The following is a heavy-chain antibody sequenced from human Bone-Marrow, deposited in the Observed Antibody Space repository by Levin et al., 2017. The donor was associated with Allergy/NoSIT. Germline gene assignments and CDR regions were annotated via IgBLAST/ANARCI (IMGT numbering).Heavy chain of an antibody. D-gene: IGHD6-19*01. CDR1: GYSFTSYW. CDR2: IDPSDSYT. CDR3: ARLCSIAVAGCLLVPDY. V-gene: IGHV5-10-1*01. Sequence: KVSCKGSGYSFTSYWISWVRQLPGKGLEWMGRIDPSDSYTNYSPSFQGHVTISADKSISTAYLQWSSLKASDTAMYYCARLCSIAVAGCLLVPDYWGQGTLVTVSS. J-gene: IGHJ4*02.